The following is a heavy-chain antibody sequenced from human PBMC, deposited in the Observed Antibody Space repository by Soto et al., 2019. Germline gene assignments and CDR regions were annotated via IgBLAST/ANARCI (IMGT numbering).Heavy chain of an antibody. J-gene: IGHJ4*02. D-gene: IGHD3-3*01. V-gene: IGHV1-8*01. CDR1: GYTFTSYD. CDR3: ARFRIDFWSGYYTWPDFDY. Sequence: QVQLVQSGAEVKKPGASVKVSCKASGYTFTSYDINWVRQATGQGLEWMGWMNPNSGNTGYAQKFQGRVTMTRNTSISTAYMELSSLRSEDTAVYYCARFRIDFWSGYYTWPDFDYWGQGTLVTVSS. CDR2: MNPNSGNT.